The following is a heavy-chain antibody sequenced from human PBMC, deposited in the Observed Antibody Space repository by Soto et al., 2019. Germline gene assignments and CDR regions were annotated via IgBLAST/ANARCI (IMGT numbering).Heavy chain of an antibody. D-gene: IGHD3-10*01. V-gene: IGHV3-73*01. CDR2: IRSKANSYAT. CDR1: GFTFSGSA. Sequence: GSLRLSCADSGFTFSGSAMHWVRQASGKGLEWVGRIRSKANSYATAYAASVKGRFTISRDDSKNTAYLQMNSLKTEDTAVYYCTRHPEGRYYYGSGSYPDFDYWGQGTLVTVSS. CDR3: TRHPEGRYYYGSGSYPDFDY. J-gene: IGHJ4*02.